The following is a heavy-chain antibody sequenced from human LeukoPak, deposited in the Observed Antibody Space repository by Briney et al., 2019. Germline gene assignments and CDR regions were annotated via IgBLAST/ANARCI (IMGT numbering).Heavy chain of an antibody. Sequence: ASVKVSCKASGYTFTGYYMHWVRQAPGQGLEWMGWINPNSGGTNYAQKFQGRVTMTRDTSISTAYMELSRLRSDDTAVYYCARDHCSGGSCYWPFDPWGQGTQVTVSS. CDR1: GYTFTGYY. D-gene: IGHD2-15*01. CDR3: ARDHCSGGSCYWPFDP. J-gene: IGHJ5*02. V-gene: IGHV1-2*02. CDR2: INPNSGGT.